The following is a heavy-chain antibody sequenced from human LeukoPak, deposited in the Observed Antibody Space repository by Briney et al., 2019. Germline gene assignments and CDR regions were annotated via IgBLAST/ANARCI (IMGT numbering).Heavy chain of an antibody. V-gene: IGHV3-23*01. J-gene: IGHJ6*02. Sequence: GGSLRLSCAASRFIFSSFSMSWVRQAPGKGLEYVSGIGRTTYYAESVKGRFTISRDNSKNTLFLQMSSLRAEDTAVYYCAKRGLYGTVPFYGMDVWGQGTTVTVSS. CDR2: IGRTT. D-gene: IGHD2-8*02. CDR3: AKRGLYGTVPFYGMDV. CDR1: RFIFSSFS.